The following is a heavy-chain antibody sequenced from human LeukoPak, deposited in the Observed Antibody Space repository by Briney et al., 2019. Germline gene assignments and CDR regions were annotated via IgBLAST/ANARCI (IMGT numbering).Heavy chain of an antibody. V-gene: IGHV4-34*01. J-gene: IGHJ4*02. CDR3: ARAAVNYYDSSGYPYFDY. Sequence: SETLSLTCAVYGGSFSGYYWSWIRQPPGKGLEWIGEINHSGSTNYNPSLKSRVTISVDTSKNQFSLKLSSVTAADTAVYYCARAAVNYYDSSGYPYFDYWGQGTLVTVSS. CDR2: INHSGST. CDR1: GGSFSGYY. D-gene: IGHD3-22*01.